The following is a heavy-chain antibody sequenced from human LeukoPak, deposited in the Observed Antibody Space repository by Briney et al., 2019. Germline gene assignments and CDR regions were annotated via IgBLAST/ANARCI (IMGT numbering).Heavy chain of an antibody. J-gene: IGHJ5*02. Sequence: ASVKVSCKASGYTFTSYAMNWVRQAPGQGLEWMGWINTNTGNPTYAQGFTGRFVFSLDTSVSTAYLQISSLKAEDTAVYYCARNSGWALYNRFDPWGQGTLVTVSS. CDR1: GYTFTSYA. CDR2: INTNTGNP. V-gene: IGHV7-4-1*02. D-gene: IGHD6-19*01. CDR3: ARNSGWALYNRFDP.